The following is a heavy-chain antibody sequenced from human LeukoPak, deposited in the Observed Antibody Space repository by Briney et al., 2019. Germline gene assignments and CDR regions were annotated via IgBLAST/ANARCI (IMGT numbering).Heavy chain of an antibody. V-gene: IGHV1-2*02. CDR2: INPNSGDT. CDR3: ARPPDKWLRCLDY. Sequence: RGASVKVSCKASGYSFPAKYMHWVRQAPGQGLEWMGWINPNSGDTTFAQKFQDRGTMTRDTSISTAYMELSRLRSDDTAVYYCARPPDKWLRCLDYWGQGTLVTVSS. CDR1: GYSFPAKY. D-gene: IGHD5-12*01. J-gene: IGHJ4*02.